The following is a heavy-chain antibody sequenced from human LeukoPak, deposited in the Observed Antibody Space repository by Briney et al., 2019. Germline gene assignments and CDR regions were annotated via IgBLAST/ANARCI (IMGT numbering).Heavy chain of an antibody. CDR3: AREGYSYGYFDY. D-gene: IGHD5-18*01. J-gene: IGHJ4*02. Sequence: GGSLRPSCAASGFTFSSYAMSWVRQAPGKGLEWVSGISGSGGSTYFADSVKGRFTISRDNSKTTLYLQMNSLRAEDTAVYYCAREGYSYGYFDYWGQGTLVTVSS. CDR1: GFTFSSYA. CDR2: ISGSGGST. V-gene: IGHV3-23*01.